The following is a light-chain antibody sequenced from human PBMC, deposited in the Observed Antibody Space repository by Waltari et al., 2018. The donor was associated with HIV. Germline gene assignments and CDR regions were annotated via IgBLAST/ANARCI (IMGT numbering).Light chain of an antibody. V-gene: IGLV2-11*01. Sequence: QSALTQPRSVSGSPGPSVTIPCTGISSDVVCYNFVSWYQQHPGKAPKVMIYDVSKRPSGVPARFSGSESGNTASLTISGLQAEDEADYYCCSYAGNYIYVFGTGTKVTVL. CDR1: SSDVVCYNF. J-gene: IGLJ1*01. CDR3: CSYAGNYIYV. CDR2: DVS.